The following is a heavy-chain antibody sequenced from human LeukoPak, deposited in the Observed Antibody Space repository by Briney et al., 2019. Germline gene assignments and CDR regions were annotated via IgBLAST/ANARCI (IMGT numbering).Heavy chain of an antibody. CDR2: IIPIFGTA. V-gene: IGHV1-69*01. CDR1: GGTFSSYA. D-gene: IGHD3-3*01. CDR3: AGTYYDFWSGYSHYYYYMDV. Sequence: SVKVSCKASGGTFSSYAISWVRQAPGQGLEWMGGIIPIFGTANYAQTFQGRVTITADESTSTAYMELSSLRSEDTAVYYCAGTYYDFWSGYSHYYYYMDVWGKGTTVTVSS. J-gene: IGHJ6*03.